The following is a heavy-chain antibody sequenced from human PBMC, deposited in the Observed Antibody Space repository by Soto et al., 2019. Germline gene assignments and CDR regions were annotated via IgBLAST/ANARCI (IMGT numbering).Heavy chain of an antibody. J-gene: IGHJ4*02. Sequence: QVQLQQWGAGLLKPSETLSLTCAVYGGPFSGYYWSWIRQPPGKGLEWIGEINHSGSTNYNPSLKSPVTTSVDTSKNPFSQKLSSVTAADTAVYYCARGNLRNHPGYWGQGTMVTVSS. V-gene: IGHV4-34*01. CDR2: INHSGST. D-gene: IGHD4-17*01. CDR1: GGPFSGYY. CDR3: ARGNLRNHPGY.